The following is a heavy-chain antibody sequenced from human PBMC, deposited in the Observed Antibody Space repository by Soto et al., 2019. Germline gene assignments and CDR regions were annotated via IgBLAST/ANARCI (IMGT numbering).Heavy chain of an antibody. CDR2: IDKNGGST. CDR1: GFMFDDYS. V-gene: IGHV3-43*01. J-gene: IGHJ4*02. CDR3: AKETLYSRWVSFDC. D-gene: IGHD6-13*01. Sequence: EVQLVESGGAVIQPGGSLRLSCAASGFMFDDYSMHWVRQAPGKGLEWVSLIDKNGGSTYYSDSVKGRFTISRDNSKNSLYLQMSSLGSLDTAFYYCAKETLYSRWVSFDCWGRGTLVTVSS.